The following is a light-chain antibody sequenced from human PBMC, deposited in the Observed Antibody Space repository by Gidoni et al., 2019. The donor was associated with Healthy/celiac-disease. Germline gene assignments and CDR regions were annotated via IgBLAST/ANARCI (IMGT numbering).Light chain of an antibody. Sequence: ENQITPSPSSLSASVGDRVTITCRASQSISSYLNWYQQKPGKAPKLLIYAASSLQSGVPSRFSGSGSGTDFTLTISSLQPEDFTTYYCQQSYSTLWTCGQGTKVEIK. CDR1: QSISSY. CDR2: AAS. V-gene: IGKV1-39*01. CDR3: QQSYSTLWT. J-gene: IGKJ1*01.